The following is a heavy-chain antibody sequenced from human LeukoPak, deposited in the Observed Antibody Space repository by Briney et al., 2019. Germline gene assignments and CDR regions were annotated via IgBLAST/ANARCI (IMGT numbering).Heavy chain of an antibody. V-gene: IGHV1-24*01. CDR3: ATEALDDSDSYFEY. CDR1: GYTLTELS. Sequence: ASVKVSCEVSGYTLTELSMHWVRQPPGKGLEWVGRFDPEDGETIYAQTLQGRVTMTEDTSTDAAYMELSSLRSEDTAVYYCATEALDDSDSYFEYWGQGTLVTVSS. CDR2: FDPEDGET. J-gene: IGHJ4*02. D-gene: IGHD3-10*01.